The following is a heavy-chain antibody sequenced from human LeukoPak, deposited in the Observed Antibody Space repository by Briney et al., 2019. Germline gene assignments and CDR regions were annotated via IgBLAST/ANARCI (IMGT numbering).Heavy chain of an antibody. CDR2: MDPNSGNT. CDR3: ARDLYGIAVADRGEYYFDY. D-gene: IGHD6-19*01. V-gene: IGHV1-8*03. CDR1: GYTFTSYD. J-gene: IGHJ4*02. Sequence: AASVKVSCKASGYTFTSYDINWVRQATGHGLEWMGWMDPNSGNTGYAQRFQGRVTITKNTSISTAYMELSSLRSEDTAVYYCARDLYGIAVADRGEYYFDYWGQGTLVTVSS.